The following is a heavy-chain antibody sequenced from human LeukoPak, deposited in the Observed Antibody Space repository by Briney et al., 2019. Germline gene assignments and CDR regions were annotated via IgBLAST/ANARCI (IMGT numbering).Heavy chain of an antibody. Sequence: SETLSLTCAVYGGSFSGYYWSWIRQSPGKGLEWIGEINHSGSTNYNPSLKSRVTISVDTSKNQFSLKLSSVTAADTAVYYCARRPRQRSGVVDPSWFDPWGQGTLVTVSS. J-gene: IGHJ5*02. CDR1: GGSFSGYY. CDR2: INHSGST. D-gene: IGHD3-3*01. CDR3: ARRPRQRSGVVDPSWFDP. V-gene: IGHV4-34*01.